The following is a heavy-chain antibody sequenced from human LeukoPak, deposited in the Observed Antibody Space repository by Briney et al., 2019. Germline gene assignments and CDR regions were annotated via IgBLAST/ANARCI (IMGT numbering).Heavy chain of an antibody. CDR2: IYPGDSDT. D-gene: IGHD3-22*01. CDR1: GYSFTIYW. V-gene: IGHV5-51*01. J-gene: IGHJ4*02. Sequence: GESLKISWEDSGYSFTIYWIGWVRHMPGKGLEWMGIIYPGDSDTRYSPFFQGQITISADKSISTAYLQWSSLKASDTAMYYCASRYYDSSGYYFTVPYYFDYWGQGTLVTVSS. CDR3: ASRYYDSSGYYFTVPYYFDY.